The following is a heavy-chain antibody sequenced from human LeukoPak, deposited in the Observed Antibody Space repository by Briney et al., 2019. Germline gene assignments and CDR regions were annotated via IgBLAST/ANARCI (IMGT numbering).Heavy chain of an antibody. CDR2: IYSGGST. V-gene: IGHV3-66*01. CDR1: GFTFSNYG. Sequence: GGSLRLSCAASGFTFSNYGMSWVRQAPGKGLEWVSVIYSGGSTYYADSVKGRFTISRDNSKNMLYLQMKSLRAEDTAVYYCARERNLEIAVAGTIFNYWGQGTLVTVSS. J-gene: IGHJ4*02. CDR3: ARERNLEIAVAGTIFNY. D-gene: IGHD6-19*01.